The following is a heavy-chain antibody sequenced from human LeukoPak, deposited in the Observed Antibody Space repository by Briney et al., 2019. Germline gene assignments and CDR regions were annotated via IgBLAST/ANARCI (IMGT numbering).Heavy chain of an antibody. V-gene: IGHV4-59*01. CDR3: ARERRVRFLEWSDAFDI. CDR2: IYYSGST. CDR1: GGSISSYY. Sequence: SETLSLTCTVSGGSISSYYWSWLRQPPGKGLEWIGYIYYSGSTNYNPSLKSRVTISVDTSKNQFSLKLSSVTAADTAVYYCARERRVRFLEWSDAFDIWGQGTMVTVSS. D-gene: IGHD3-3*01. J-gene: IGHJ3*02.